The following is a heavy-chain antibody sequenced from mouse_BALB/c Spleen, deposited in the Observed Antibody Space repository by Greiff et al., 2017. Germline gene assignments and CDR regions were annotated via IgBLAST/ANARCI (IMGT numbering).Heavy chain of an antibody. CDR1: GFAFSSYD. J-gene: IGHJ2*01. Sequence: EVNVVESGGGLVKPGGSLKLSCAASGFAFSSYDMSWVRQTPEKRLEWVAYISSGGGSTYYPDTVKGRFTISRDNAKNTLYLQMSSLKSEDTAMYYCARHYSSYFDYWGQGTTLTVSS. V-gene: IGHV5-12-1*01. CDR3: ARHYSSYFDY. D-gene: IGHD1-1*01. CDR2: ISSGGGST.